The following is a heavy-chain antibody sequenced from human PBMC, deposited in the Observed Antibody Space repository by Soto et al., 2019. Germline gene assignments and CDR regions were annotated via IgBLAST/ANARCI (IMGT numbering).Heavy chain of an antibody. D-gene: IGHD3-22*01. V-gene: IGHV3-33*08. Sequence: GGPLILSCAASGFPFSSYAMHWVRRAPDKGQEWVADIWYDGSNKYYADSVKGRFTISRDNSKNTLYLQMNSLRAEDRAVYYCARDQNYYDSSGYFDYWGQGTLVTLSS. CDR1: GFPFSSYA. J-gene: IGHJ4*02. CDR2: IWYDGSNK. CDR3: ARDQNYYDSSGYFDY.